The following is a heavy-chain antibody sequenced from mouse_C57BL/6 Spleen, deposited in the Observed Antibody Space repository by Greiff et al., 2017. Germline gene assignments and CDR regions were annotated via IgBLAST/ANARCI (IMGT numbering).Heavy chain of an antibody. D-gene: IGHD1-2*01. CDR2: ISTNSGTT. CDR3: AREGYGSRFGC. CDR1: GYTFTDYG. J-gene: IGHJ3*01. Sequence: EVQLQQSGAGLVKPGASLKLSCTASGYTFTDYGMHWVRQSPGKSLEWIGCISTNSGTTNYTEKVKGKSTITVDKASSTPYMQLNSLTSEDTAVYYCAREGYGSRFGCWG. V-gene: IGHV1-39*01.